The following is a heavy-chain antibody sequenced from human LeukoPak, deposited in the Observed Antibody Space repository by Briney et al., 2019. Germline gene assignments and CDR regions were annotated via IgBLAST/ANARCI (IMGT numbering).Heavy chain of an antibody. V-gene: IGHV1-18*04. CDR2: IIVYNGKT. Sequence: ASVKVSCKVSGYTFDSYGITWVRQAPGQGLEWLGWIIVYNGKTHHSEKFQGRVTMSRDTSTTTAFLEVKTLRSDDAAVYYCARARNYFDYWGQGTLVTVSS. CDR3: ARARNYFDY. CDR1: GYTFDSYG. J-gene: IGHJ4*02.